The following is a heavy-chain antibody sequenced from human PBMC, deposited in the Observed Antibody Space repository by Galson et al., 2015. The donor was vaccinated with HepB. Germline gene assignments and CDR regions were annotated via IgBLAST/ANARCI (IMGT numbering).Heavy chain of an antibody. Sequence: SLRLSCAASGFTFSSYGMHWVRQAPGKGLEWVAVISYDGSNKYYADSVKGRFTISGDNSKNTLYLQMNSLRAEDTAVYYCAKDLPDSWNYEVNWFDPWGQGTLVTVSS. J-gene: IGHJ5*02. CDR2: ISYDGSNK. V-gene: IGHV3-30*18. D-gene: IGHD1-7*01. CDR3: AKDLPDSWNYEVNWFDP. CDR1: GFTFSSYG.